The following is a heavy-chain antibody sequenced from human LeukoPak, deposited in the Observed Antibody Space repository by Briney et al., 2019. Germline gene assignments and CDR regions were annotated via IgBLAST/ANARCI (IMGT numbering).Heavy chain of an antibody. CDR2: IYYSGST. J-gene: IGHJ4*02. Sequence: SSETLSLTCTVSGGSISSSSYYWGWIRQPPGKGLEWIGSIYYSGSTNYNPSLKSRVTISVDTSKNQFSLKLSSVTAADTAVYYCASLDIVATAGLDYWGQGTLVTVSS. CDR1: GGSISSSSYY. D-gene: IGHD5-12*01. V-gene: IGHV4-39*07. CDR3: ASLDIVATAGLDY.